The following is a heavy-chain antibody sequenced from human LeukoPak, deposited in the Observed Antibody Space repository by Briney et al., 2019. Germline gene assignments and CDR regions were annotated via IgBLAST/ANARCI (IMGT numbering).Heavy chain of an antibody. V-gene: IGHV3-7*05. D-gene: IGHD2-2*01. CDR1: GFTFSNYW. Sequence: GGSLRLSCAASGFTFSNYWMTWVRQAPGKGLEWVANIKQDGSEKYYVDSLKGRFTISRDNAKNSLYLQMNSLRAEDTAVYYCARVQYCSSTSCYYFDYWGQGTLVTVSS. J-gene: IGHJ4*02. CDR3: ARVQYCSSTSCYYFDY. CDR2: IKQDGSEK.